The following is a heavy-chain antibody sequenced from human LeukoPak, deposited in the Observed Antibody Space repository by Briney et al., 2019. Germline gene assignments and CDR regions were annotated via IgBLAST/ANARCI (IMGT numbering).Heavy chain of an antibody. CDR2: ISSSGSTI. J-gene: IGHJ4*02. CDR1: GFTFSDYY. D-gene: IGHD3-3*01. Sequence: GGSLRLSCAASGFTFSDYYMSWIRQAPGKGLEWVSYISSSGSTIYYADSVKGRFTISRDNAKNSLYLQMNSLRAEDTAVYYCASAYDFWSGYPAGYWGQGTLVTVSS. CDR3: ASAYDFWSGYPAGY. V-gene: IGHV3-11*04.